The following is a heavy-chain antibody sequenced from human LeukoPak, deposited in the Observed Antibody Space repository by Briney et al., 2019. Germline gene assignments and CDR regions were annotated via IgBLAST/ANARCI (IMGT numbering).Heavy chain of an antibody. J-gene: IGHJ4*02. Sequence: SETLSLTCTVSGDSLSTYSWSWIRQPAGKGLEWIGRIYTSGSTNYNPSLQSRVSMSVDTSRNQFSLKLSSVTAADTAVYFCARDWALGYCTTTSCCTAFDYWGQGTLVTVSS. CDR2: IYTSGST. CDR3: ARDWALGYCTTTSCCTAFDY. V-gene: IGHV4-4*07. D-gene: IGHD2-2*02. CDR1: GDSLSTYS.